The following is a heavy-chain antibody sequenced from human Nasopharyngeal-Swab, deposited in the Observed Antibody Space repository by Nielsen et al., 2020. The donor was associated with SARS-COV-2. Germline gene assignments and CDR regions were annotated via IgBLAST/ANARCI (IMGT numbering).Heavy chain of an antibody. V-gene: IGHV4-39*01. J-gene: IGHJ4*02. Sequence: SETLSPTCPASGCSISSSTYYWAWIRQPPGKGLEWIGSIYYGGSTYYNPSLKSRVTISVGTSKNQFSLKPSSVTAADTAVYYCATLSSSWYEYYFDYWGQGTLVTVSS. D-gene: IGHD6-13*01. CDR3: ATLSSSWYEYYFDY. CDR1: GCSISSSTYY. CDR2: IYYGGST.